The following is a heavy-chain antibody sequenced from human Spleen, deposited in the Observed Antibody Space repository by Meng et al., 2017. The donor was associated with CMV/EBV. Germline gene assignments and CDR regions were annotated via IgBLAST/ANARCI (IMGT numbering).Heavy chain of an antibody. Sequence: GGSLRLSCAASGFTFSDHYMSWIRQAPGKGLEWVSVIYSGGSTYYADSVKGRFTISRDNSKNTLYLQMNSLRAEDTAVYYCARGGTTPRMYYFDYWGQGTLVTVSS. D-gene: IGHD4-11*01. V-gene: IGHV3-66*02. CDR2: IYSGGST. J-gene: IGHJ4*02. CDR3: ARGGTTPRMYYFDY. CDR1: GFTFSDHY.